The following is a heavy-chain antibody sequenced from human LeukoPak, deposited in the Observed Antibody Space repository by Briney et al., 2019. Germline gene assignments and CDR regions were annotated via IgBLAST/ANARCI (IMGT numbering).Heavy chain of an antibody. CDR2: IFHSGST. Sequence: SETLSLTCTVSGGSINSDYWSWFRLPPGKGLEWIGYIFHSGSTKYNPSLESRLTISLDTSRNQFSLKLNSVTAADTAVYYCAKSNGYGLVDIWGQGTMVTVSS. V-gene: IGHV4-59*12. CDR3: AKSNGYGLVDI. CDR1: GGSINSDY. D-gene: IGHD3-10*01. J-gene: IGHJ3*02.